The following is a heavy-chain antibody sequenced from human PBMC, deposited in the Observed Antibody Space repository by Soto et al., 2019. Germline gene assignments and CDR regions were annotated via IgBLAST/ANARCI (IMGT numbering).Heavy chain of an antibody. V-gene: IGHV4-31*03. D-gene: IGHD6-13*01. CDR3: AREQQLVRWFDP. CDR2: IYYSGST. CDR1: GGSISSGGYY. J-gene: IGHJ5*02. Sequence: QVQLQESGPGLVKPSQTLSLTCTVSGGSISSGGYYWSWIRQHPGKGLGWIGYIYYSGSTYYNPSLKSRXXRXVXPSKNQFSLKLSSVTAADTAVYYCAREQQLVRWFDPWGQGTLVTVSS.